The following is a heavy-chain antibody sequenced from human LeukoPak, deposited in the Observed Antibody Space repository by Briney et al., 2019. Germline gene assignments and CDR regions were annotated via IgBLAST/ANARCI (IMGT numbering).Heavy chain of an antibody. CDR1: GFTVSNVA. Sequence: GGSLRLSCAASGFTVSNVAMSWARQTPGKGLEWVSGITSNGAGTYYADSVKGRLTISRDISKNTLYLQMNSLRAEDTALYYCAKEMGSSQPFDYWGQGTLVTVSS. J-gene: IGHJ4*02. CDR2: ITSNGAGT. V-gene: IGHV3-23*01. D-gene: IGHD3-10*01. CDR3: AKEMGSSQPFDY.